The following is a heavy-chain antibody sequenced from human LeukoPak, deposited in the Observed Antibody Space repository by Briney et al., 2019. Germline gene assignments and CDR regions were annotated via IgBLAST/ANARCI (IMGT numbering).Heavy chain of an antibody. CDR3: ARGKIAVAGTNFDY. D-gene: IGHD6-19*01. CDR2: ISSSSSYI. J-gene: IGHJ4*02. Sequence: SSISSSSSYIYYADSVKGRFTISRDNAKNSLYLQMNSLRAEDTAVYYCARGKIAVAGTNFDYWGQGTLVTVSS. V-gene: IGHV3-21*01.